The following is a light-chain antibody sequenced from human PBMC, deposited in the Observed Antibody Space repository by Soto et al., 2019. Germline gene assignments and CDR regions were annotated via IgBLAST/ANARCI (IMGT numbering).Light chain of an antibody. CDR2: DVS. V-gene: IGKV3-15*01. CDR1: QGVTTN. J-gene: IGKJ5*01. CDR3: QQYNNWPFS. Sequence: EIIMNKSARALSVSPGERATLSCRAAQGVTTNFAWYQQKSGQSPRLLIYDVSNRATGVPARFSGSGSETDFTLTISGLRSEDSAVYFCQQYNNWPFSFGQGARLAVK.